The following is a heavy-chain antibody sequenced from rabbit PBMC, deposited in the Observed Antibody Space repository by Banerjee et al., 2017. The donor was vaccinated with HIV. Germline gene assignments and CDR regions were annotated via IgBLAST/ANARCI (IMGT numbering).Heavy chain of an antibody. CDR2: IYAGSGST. V-gene: IGHV1S43*01. CDR3: AREDYSYDYTYTTNL. J-gene: IGHJ4*01. Sequence: QSLEESGGDLVKPGASLTLTCTASGFDLSSYYYLCWVRQAPGKGLEWIGCIYAGSGSTWYASWAKGRFTISKSTSLNTVTLQMTSLTAADTATYFCAREDYSYDYTYTTNLWGPGTLVTVS. CDR1: GFDLSSYYY. D-gene: IGHD6-1*01.